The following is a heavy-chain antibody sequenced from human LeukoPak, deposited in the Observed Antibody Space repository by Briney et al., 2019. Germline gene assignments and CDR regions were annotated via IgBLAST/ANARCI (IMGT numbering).Heavy chain of an antibody. CDR1: GDSLSTGSYY. D-gene: IGHD6-13*01. Sequence: SETLSLTRTVSGDSLSTGSYYWSWIRQPAGRGLGWIGRNYTSGSPKYSPPLKSRLTISLDASKNQFSLKLIFVTAADAAMYYCSRVRFGSGLTAELQLEYFDYWGQGTLVTVSS. CDR3: SRVRFGSGLTAELQLEYFDY. J-gene: IGHJ4*02. V-gene: IGHV4-61*02. CDR2: NYTSGSP.